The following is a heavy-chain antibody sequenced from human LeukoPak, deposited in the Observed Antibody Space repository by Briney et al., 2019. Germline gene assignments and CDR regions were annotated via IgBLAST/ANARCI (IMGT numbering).Heavy chain of an antibody. CDR3: ARGFYGDSSYYYYYMDV. V-gene: IGHV3-13*01. Sequence: GGSLRLSCAASGLTFSSYSMNWVRQATGKGLEWVSAIGTAGDTYYPGSVKGRFTISRENAKNSLYLQMNSLRAGDTAVYYCARGFYGDSSYYYYYMDVWGKGTTVTVSS. CDR2: IGTAGDT. J-gene: IGHJ6*03. D-gene: IGHD3-22*01. CDR1: GLTFSSYS.